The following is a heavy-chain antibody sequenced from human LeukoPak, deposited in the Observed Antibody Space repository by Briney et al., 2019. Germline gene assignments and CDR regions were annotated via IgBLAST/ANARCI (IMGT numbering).Heavy chain of an antibody. CDR3: AELGGKMFFGVFITDFFDY. Sequence: SGGSLRLSCAASGFTFSSYAMHWVRQAPGKGLEWVAVISYDGSNKYYADSVKGRFTISRDNSKNTLYLQMNSLRAEDTAVYYCAELGGKMFFGVFITDFFDYGGQGPRVTVSS. V-gene: IGHV3-30-3*01. CDR2: ISYDGSNK. D-gene: IGHD3-3*01. CDR1: GFTFSSYA. J-gene: IGHJ4*02.